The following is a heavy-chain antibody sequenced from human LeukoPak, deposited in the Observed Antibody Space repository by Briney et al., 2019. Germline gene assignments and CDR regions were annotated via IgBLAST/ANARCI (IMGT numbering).Heavy chain of an antibody. J-gene: IGHJ4*02. Sequence: GGSLRLSCAASGFTFSSYSMNWVRLAPGKGLEWVSSISSSSSYIYYADSVKGRFTISRDNAKNSLYLQMNSLRAEDTAVYYCARVARPLIDYWGQGTLVTVSS. CDR2: ISSSSSYI. D-gene: IGHD6-6*01. CDR3: ARVARPLIDY. CDR1: GFTFSSYS. V-gene: IGHV3-21*01.